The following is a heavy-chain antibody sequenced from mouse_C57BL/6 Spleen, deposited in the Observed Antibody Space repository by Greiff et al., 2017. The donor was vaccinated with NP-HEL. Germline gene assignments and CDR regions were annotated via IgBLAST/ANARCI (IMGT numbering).Heavy chain of an antibody. J-gene: IGHJ3*01. D-gene: IGHD2-4*01. CDR3: ALYYDYAWFAY. CDR2: INPSSGYT. V-gene: IGHV1-7*01. CDR1: GYTFTSYW. Sequence: QVQLQQSGAELAKPGASVKLSCKASGYTFTSYWMHWVKPRPGQGLEWIGYINPSSGYTKYNQKFKDKASLTADKSAITAYMQLSSLTYEDSSVYYCALYYDYAWFAYWGQGTLVTVSA.